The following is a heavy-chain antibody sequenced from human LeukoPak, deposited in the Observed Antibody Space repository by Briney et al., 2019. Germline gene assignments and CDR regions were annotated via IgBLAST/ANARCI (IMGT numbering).Heavy chain of an antibody. D-gene: IGHD6-13*01. V-gene: IGHV3-53*01. Sequence: GGSLRLSCAASGFSVNSNYMTWVRQAPGRGLEWVSVIYTGGATYYIDSVKGRFSISRDNLRNTLYLEMSSLRAEDTAVYYCAREAMGWGSSWQLDYWGQGTLVTVSS. CDR3: AREAMGWGSSWQLDY. CDR2: IYTGGAT. J-gene: IGHJ4*02. CDR1: GFSVNSNY.